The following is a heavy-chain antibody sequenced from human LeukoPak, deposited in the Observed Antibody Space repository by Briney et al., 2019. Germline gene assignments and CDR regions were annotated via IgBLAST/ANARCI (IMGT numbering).Heavy chain of an antibody. CDR2: IYHSGST. V-gene: IGHV4-4*02. CDR1: GGSISSSNW. J-gene: IGHJ5*02. D-gene: IGHD6-13*01. Sequence: SGTLSLTCAVSGGSISSSNWWSWVRQPPGKGLEWIGEIYHSGSTNYNPSLKSRVTISVDKSKNQFSLKLSSVTAADTAVYYCARSHADSPYSSSWYENWFDPWGQGTLVTVSS. CDR3: ARSHADSPYSSSWYENWFDP.